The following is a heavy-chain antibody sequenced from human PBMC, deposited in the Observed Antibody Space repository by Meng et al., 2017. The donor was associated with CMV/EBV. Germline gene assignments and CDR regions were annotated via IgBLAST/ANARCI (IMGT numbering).Heavy chain of an antibody. J-gene: IGHJ4*02. CDR2: ISSSSSYI. Sequence: GESLKISCAASGFTFSSYSMNWVRQAPGKGLEWVSSISSSSSYIYYADSVKGRFTISRDNAKNSLYLQMNSLRAEDTAVYYCAKCIAVAGNSDYWVQGTLVTVSS. V-gene: IGHV3-21*01. CDR1: GFTFSSYS. D-gene: IGHD6-19*01. CDR3: AKCIAVAGNSDY.